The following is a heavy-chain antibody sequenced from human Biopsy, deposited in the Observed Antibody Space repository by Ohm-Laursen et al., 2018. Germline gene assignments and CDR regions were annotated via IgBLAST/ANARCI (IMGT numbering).Heavy chain of an antibody. D-gene: IGHD5-18*01. CDR2: INPNNGGT. Sequence: GASVKVSCTASGHNFNAYYMQWVRQAPGQGLEWMGWINPNNGGTNYAHKFQGRVTMTRDTSISTAYMHLSGLTSDDTAVYYCARLAYSEYRRDPLDVWGQGTMVTVSS. CDR3: ARLAYSEYRRDPLDV. V-gene: IGHV1-2*02. J-gene: IGHJ3*01. CDR1: GHNFNAYY.